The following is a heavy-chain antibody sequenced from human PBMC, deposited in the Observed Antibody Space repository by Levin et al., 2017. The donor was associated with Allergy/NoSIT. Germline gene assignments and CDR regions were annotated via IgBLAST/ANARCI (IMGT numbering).Heavy chain of an antibody. V-gene: IGHV3-33*01. Sequence: GGSLRLSCAASGFTFSSYGMHWVRQAPGKGLEWVAVIWHDGSNKYYADSVKGRFTISRDNSKNTLYLQMTSLTAADTALYYCVRDARSAFSPPFKWILVSYGDAFAVWGRGTMVTVSS. CDR1: GFTFSSYG. CDR3: VRDARSAFSPPFKWILVSYGDAFAV. D-gene: IGHD5-18*01. J-gene: IGHJ3*01. CDR2: IWHDGSNK.